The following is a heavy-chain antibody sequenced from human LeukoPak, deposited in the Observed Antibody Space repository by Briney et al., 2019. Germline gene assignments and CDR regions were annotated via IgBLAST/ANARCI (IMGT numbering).Heavy chain of an antibody. CDR3: ARAVRLLLWFGELHTNDKDWFDP. CDR2: TYYRSKWYN. J-gene: IGHJ5*02. CDR1: GDSVSSNSAA. V-gene: IGHV6-1*01. D-gene: IGHD3-10*01. Sequence: SQTLSLTCAISGDSVSSNSAAWNWIRQSPSRGLEWLGRTYYRSKWYNDYAVSVKSRITINPDTSKNQFSLQLNSVTPEDTAVYYCARAVRLLLWFGELHTNDKDWFDPWGQGTLVTVSS.